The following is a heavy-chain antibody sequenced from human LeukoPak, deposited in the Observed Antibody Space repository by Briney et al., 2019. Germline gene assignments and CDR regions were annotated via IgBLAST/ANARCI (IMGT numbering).Heavy chain of an antibody. Sequence: GGSLRLSCAASGFTFSNAWMTWVRQAPGKGLEWVGFIRSKAYGGTTEYAASVKGRFTISRDDSKSIAYLQMNSLKTEDTAVYYCTSSSTSCYPRWFDPWGQGTLVTVSS. V-gene: IGHV3-49*04. CDR2: IRSKAYGGTT. J-gene: IGHJ5*02. D-gene: IGHD2-2*01. CDR3: TSSSTSCYPRWFDP. CDR1: GFTFSNAW.